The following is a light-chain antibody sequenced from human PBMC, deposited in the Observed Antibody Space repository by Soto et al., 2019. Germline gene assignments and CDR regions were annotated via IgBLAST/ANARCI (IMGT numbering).Light chain of an antibody. CDR3: SSYTSTSCYV. J-gene: IGLJ1*01. CDR2: DVT. CDR1: SSDVGGYNC. Sequence: QSALTQPASVSGSPGQSINLSCTGTSSDVGGYNCVSWYQQYPGKAPKLMIHDVTNRPSGVSNRFSGSKSGNTASLTISGLQAEDEADYYCSSYTSTSCYVFGTGTKLTVL. V-gene: IGLV2-14*01.